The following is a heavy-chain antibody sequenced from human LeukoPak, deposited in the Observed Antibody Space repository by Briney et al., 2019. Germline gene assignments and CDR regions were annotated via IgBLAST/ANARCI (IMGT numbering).Heavy chain of an antibody. V-gene: IGHV3-30*18. CDR1: GFTFSSYG. CDR2: ISYDGSNK. J-gene: IGHJ4*02. CDR3: AKDQDVAAAGTWGSIDY. D-gene: IGHD6-13*01. Sequence: GGSLRLSCAASGFTFSSYGMHWVRQAPGKGLEWVAVISYDGSNKYYADSVKGRFTISRDNSKNTLNLQMNTLRPEDTAVYYCAKDQDVAAAGTWGSIDYWGQGTLVTVSS.